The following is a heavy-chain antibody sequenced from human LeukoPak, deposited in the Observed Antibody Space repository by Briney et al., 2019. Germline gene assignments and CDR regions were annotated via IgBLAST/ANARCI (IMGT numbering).Heavy chain of an antibody. D-gene: IGHD6-6*01. V-gene: IGHV1-2*02. CDR1: GYTFTGYY. J-gene: IGHJ3*02. Sequence: ASVKVSCKASGYTFTGYYMHWVRQAPGQGLEWMGWINPNSGGTNYAQKFQGRVTMTRDTSISTAYMELSRLRSDDTAVYYCASPHVSSSGAFDIWGQGTMVTVSP. CDR3: ASPHVSSSGAFDI. CDR2: INPNSGGT.